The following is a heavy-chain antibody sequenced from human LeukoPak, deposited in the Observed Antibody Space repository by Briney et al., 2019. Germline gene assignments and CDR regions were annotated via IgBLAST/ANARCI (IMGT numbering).Heavy chain of an antibody. J-gene: IGHJ4*02. CDR3: ARQNDFRLDY. Sequence: GESLKISCKGSGSPFSSYWIGWVRQMPGKGLEWMGIIYPGDSDTSYSPSLQGQVTISVDTSNGTSYLQWSSLRASDTAIYYCARQNDFRLDYWGQGTLVTVSS. D-gene: IGHD3-3*01. CDR2: IYPGDSDT. CDR1: GSPFSSYW. V-gene: IGHV5-51*01.